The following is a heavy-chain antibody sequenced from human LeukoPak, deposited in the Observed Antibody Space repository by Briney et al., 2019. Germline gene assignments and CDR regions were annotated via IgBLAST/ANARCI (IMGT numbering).Heavy chain of an antibody. CDR3: ARDGRYCSSTSCSYYGMDV. CDR2: IYHSGST. V-gene: IGHV4-30-2*01. J-gene: IGHJ6*02. CDR1: GGSISSGGYS. Sequence: SETLSLTCAVSGGSISSGGYSWSWIRQPPGKGLEWIGYIYHSGSTYYNPSLKSRVTISVDRSKNQFSLKLSSVTAADTAVYYCARDGRYCSSTSCSYYGMDVWGQGTTVTVSS. D-gene: IGHD2-2*01.